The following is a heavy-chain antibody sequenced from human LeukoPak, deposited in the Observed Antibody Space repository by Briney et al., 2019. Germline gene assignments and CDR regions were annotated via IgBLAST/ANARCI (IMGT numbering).Heavy chain of an antibody. V-gene: IGHV1-46*01. CDR2: INPSGASA. Sequence: ASVKVSCKASGYTFTSYSIHWVRQAPGQGLEWMGIINPSGASASYAQKFQGRVTMTRDMSTGTVYLELSSLRSDDTAVYYCAREALGSSWDENNWFDPWGQGTLVTVSS. D-gene: IGHD6-13*01. CDR1: GYTFTSYS. CDR3: AREALGSSWDENNWFDP. J-gene: IGHJ5*02.